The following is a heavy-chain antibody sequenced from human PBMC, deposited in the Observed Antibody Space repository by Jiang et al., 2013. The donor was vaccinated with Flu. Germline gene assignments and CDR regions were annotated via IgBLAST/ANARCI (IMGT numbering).Heavy chain of an antibody. CDR1: GFTFSSYA. V-gene: IGHV3-23*01. J-gene: IGHJ4*02. D-gene: IGHD3-3*01. CDR2: ISGSGGST. Sequence: AASGFTFSSYAMSWVRQAPGKGLEWVSAISGSGGSTYYADSVKGRFTISRDNSKNTLYLQMNSLRAEDTAVYYCAKGSSYYDFWSGYPFDYWGQGTLVTVSS. CDR3: AKGSSYYDFWSGYPFDY.